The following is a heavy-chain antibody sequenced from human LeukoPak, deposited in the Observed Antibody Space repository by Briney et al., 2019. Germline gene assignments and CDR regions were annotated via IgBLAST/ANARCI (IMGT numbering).Heavy chain of an antibody. CDR2: INHSGST. J-gene: IGHJ5*02. Sequence: SETLSLTCAVYGGSFSGYYWSWIRQPPGKGLEWIGEINHSGSTNYNPSLKSRVTISVDTSKNQFSLKLSSVTAADTAVYYCARRGITIFGVVNDPWGQGTLVTVSS. CDR3: ARRGITIFGVVNDP. CDR1: GGSFSGYY. D-gene: IGHD3-3*01. V-gene: IGHV4-34*01.